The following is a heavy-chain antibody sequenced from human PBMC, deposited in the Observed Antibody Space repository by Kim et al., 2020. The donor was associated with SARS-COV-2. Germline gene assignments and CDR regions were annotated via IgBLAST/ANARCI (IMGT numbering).Heavy chain of an antibody. CDR2: ISSSSSTI. V-gene: IGHV3-48*02. D-gene: IGHD3-3*01. CDR1: GFTFSSYS. J-gene: IGHJ4*02. Sequence: GGSLRLSCAASGFTFSSYSMNWVRQAPGKGLEWVSYISSSSSTIYYADSVKGRFTISRDNAKNSLYLQMNSLRDEDTAVYYCARDTDYDFWRAYKAYFDYWGQGTLVTVSS. CDR3: ARDTDYDFWRAYKAYFDY.